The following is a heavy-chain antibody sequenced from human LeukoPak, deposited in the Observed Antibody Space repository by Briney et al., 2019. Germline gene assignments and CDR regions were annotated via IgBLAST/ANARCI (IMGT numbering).Heavy chain of an antibody. CDR3: ARGDIVVVPAAQACDY. Sequence: PGGSLRLSCAASGFTFSSYAMSWVRQAPGKGLEWVSSISSSSSYIYYADSVKGRFTISRDNAKNSLYLQMNSLRAEDTAVYYCARGDIVVVPAAQACDYWGQGTLVTVSS. J-gene: IGHJ4*02. D-gene: IGHD2-2*01. CDR1: GFTFSSYA. CDR2: ISSSSSYI. V-gene: IGHV3-21*01.